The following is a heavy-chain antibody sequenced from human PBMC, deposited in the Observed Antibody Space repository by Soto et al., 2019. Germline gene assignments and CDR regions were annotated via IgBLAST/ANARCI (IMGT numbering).Heavy chain of an antibody. V-gene: IGHV4-30-2*01. D-gene: IGHD3-22*01. CDR1: GGSIRSGGYS. CDR3: ARGYYDSSGDYDAFDI. J-gene: IGHJ3*02. CDR2: IYHSGST. Sequence: QLQLQESGSGLVKPSQPLSLTCAVSGGSIRSGGYSWSWIRQPPGKGLEWIGYIYHSGSTYYNPFLKSRVTISVDRSKNQFSLKLSSVTAADTAVYYCARGYYDSSGDYDAFDIWGQGTIVIVSS.